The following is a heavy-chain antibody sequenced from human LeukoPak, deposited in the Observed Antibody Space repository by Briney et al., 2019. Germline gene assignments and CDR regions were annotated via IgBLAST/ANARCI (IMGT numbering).Heavy chain of an antibody. CDR1: GYTFTSYG. CDR3: ARVRYYYDSSSYLDY. D-gene: IGHD3-22*01. J-gene: IGHJ4*02. Sequence: ASVKVSCKASGYTFTSYGISWVRQAPGQGLEWMGWISAYNGNTNYAQKLQGRVTMTTDTSTSTAYVELSRLRSDDTAVYYCARVRYYYDSSSYLDYWGQGTLVTVSS. CDR2: ISAYNGNT. V-gene: IGHV1-18*01.